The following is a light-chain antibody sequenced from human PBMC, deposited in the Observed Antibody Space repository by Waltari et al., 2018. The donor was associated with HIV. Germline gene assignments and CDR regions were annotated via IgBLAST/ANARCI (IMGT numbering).Light chain of an antibody. Sequence: QSDLTQPPSASGSPGQSVTISCTGTSRDVGGYNYVSWYQQHPGKAPKLIIYEVSKRPSGVPDRFSGSKSGNTASLTVSGLQAEDEADYYCSSYAASLFVFGTGTKVTVL. J-gene: IGLJ1*01. V-gene: IGLV2-8*01. CDR2: EVS. CDR1: SRDVGGYNY. CDR3: SSYAASLFV.